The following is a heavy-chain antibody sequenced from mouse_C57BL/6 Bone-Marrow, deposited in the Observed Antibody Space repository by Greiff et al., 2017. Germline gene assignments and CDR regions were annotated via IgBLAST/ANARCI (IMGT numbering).Heavy chain of an antibody. V-gene: IGHV1-7*01. J-gene: IGHJ3*01. CDR3: AGYSGAWFAY. CDR1: GYTFTSYW. D-gene: IGHD2-12*01. Sequence: QVQLQQSGAELAKPGASVKLSCKASGYTFTSYWMHWVKQRPGQGLEWIGYITPSSGYTKYNQTFKDKATLTVDKSSSTAYMQLSSLTYEDSAVYYCAGYSGAWFAYWGQGTLVTVSA. CDR2: ITPSSGYT.